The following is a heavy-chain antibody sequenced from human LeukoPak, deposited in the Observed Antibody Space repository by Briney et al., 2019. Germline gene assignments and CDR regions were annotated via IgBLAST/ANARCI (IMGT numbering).Heavy chain of an antibody. CDR3: ARDVRHRYCSSSSCYWGWLDP. J-gene: IGHJ5*02. Sequence: ASVKVSCKASGGSFSSYAITWVRQAPEQGLEWMGGIIPIFGTANYARKFQDRVTITADESTSTAYMELSSLRSEDTAVYYCARDVRHRYCSSSSCYWGWLDPWGQGTLVTVSS. CDR1: GGSFSSYA. V-gene: IGHV1-69*13. D-gene: IGHD2-2*01. CDR2: IIPIFGTA.